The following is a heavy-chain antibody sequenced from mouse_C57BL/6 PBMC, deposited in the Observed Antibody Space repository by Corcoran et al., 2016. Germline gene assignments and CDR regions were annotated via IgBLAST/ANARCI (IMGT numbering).Heavy chain of an antibody. J-gene: IGHJ2*01. V-gene: IGHV1-26*01. D-gene: IGHD2-13*01. CDR2: INPNNGVT. CDR3: ASGEEYFED. Sequence: QLQQSGPELVKPGASVTISCKASGYTFTDYYMNLVKKNHGKSLEWIGDINPNNGVTSYNQKFKGKATLTVDKSSSTAYMELRSLTCEDSAVYYCASGEEYFEDWGESTTLTVSS. CDR1: GYTFTDYY.